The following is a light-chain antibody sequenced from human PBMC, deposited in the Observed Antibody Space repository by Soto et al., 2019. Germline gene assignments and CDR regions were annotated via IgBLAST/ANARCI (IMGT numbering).Light chain of an antibody. CDR3: QQYDNLP. Sequence: DIQMTQSPSTLSASVGDIVTITCRACQSISDWSAWFQLKPGKAPKLLIHDASILQTGVPSRFSGGGSATDFTFTISSLQPEDIATYYCQQYDNLPLGGGTKVDIK. CDR2: DAS. J-gene: IGKJ4*01. V-gene: IGKV1-33*01. CDR1: QSISDW.